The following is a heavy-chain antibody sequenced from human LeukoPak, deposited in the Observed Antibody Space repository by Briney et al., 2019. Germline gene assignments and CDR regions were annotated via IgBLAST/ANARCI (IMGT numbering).Heavy chain of an antibody. Sequence: GASVKVSCKASGYTFTGYYMHWVRQAPGQGLEWMGWINPNSGDTNYAQKLQGRVTMTTDTSTSTAYMELRSLRSDDTAVYYCARVNTMVRGVITLFDYWGQGTLVTVSS. CDR1: GYTFTGYY. CDR2: INPNSGDT. J-gene: IGHJ4*02. D-gene: IGHD3-10*01. V-gene: IGHV1-2*02. CDR3: ARVNTMVRGVITLFDY.